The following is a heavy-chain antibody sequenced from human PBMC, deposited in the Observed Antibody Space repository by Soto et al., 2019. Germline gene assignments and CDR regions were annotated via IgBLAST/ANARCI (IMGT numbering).Heavy chain of an antibody. CDR2: ITWDGGSQ. CDR1: GFTFDDYA. V-gene: IGHV3-9*01. CDR3: AKDIVVVPAAEEVYYYYYGMDV. D-gene: IGHD2-2*01. J-gene: IGHJ6*02. Sequence: PGGSLRLSCAASGFTFDDYAMHWVRQAPGKGLEWVSGITWDGGSQDYADSVKGRFTISRDNSKNTLYLQMNSLRAEDTAVYYCAKDIVVVPAAEEVYYYYYGMDVWGQGTTVTVSS.